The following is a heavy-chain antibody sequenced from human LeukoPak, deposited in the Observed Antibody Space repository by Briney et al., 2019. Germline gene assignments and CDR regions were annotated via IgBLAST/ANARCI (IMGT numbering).Heavy chain of an antibody. J-gene: IGHJ3*02. V-gene: IGHV3-23*01. Sequence: PGGSLRLSCAAPGFTFRSYAMTWVRQAPGKGLEWVSVISGSGDSTYYADSVKGRFTISRDNSKNTLYLQMNSLRAEDTAVYYCAKLLISVHDAFDIWGQGTMVIVSS. CDR2: ISGSGDST. D-gene: IGHD5/OR15-5a*01. CDR3: AKLLISVHDAFDI. CDR1: GFTFRSYA.